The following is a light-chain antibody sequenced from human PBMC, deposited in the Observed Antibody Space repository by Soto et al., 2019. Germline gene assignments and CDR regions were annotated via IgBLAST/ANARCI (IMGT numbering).Light chain of an antibody. CDR2: AVN. J-gene: IGLJ1*01. Sequence: QSALTQPPSASGSPGQSVTISCTGTNSDVGGYKYVSWYQQYPGKAPKLMIYAVNKRPSGVPDRFSGSKSRNTASLTVSGLQAEDEADYYCSSYAGSNNYVFGTGTKVTV. V-gene: IGLV2-8*01. CDR3: SSYAGSNNYV. CDR1: NSDVGGYKY.